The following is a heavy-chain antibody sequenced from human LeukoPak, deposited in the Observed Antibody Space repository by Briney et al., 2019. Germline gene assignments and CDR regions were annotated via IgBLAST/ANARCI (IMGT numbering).Heavy chain of an antibody. J-gene: IGHJ5*02. CDR3: ARHEQQPGWFDP. Sequence: ASETLSLTCTVSGGSISSYYWSWIRQPPGKGLEWIGYIYYSGSTNYNPSLKSRVTISVDTSKNQFSLKLSPVTAADTAVYYCARHEQQPGWFDPWGQGTLVTVSS. D-gene: IGHD6-13*01. CDR2: IYYSGST. CDR1: GGSISSYY. V-gene: IGHV4-59*08.